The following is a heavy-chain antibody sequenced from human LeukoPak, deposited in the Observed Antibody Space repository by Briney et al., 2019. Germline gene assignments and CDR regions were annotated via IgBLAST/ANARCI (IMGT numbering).Heavy chain of an antibody. CDR2: ISGSGGTT. CDR1: GFTFSSYA. Sequence: PGGSLRLSCAASGFTFSSYAMSWVRQAPGKGLQWVSAISGSGGTTYYADSVKGRFTISRDNSKNTLYLQMNSLRAEDTALYYCARELGYCSGGSCRAFDIWGQGTMVTVSS. CDR3: ARELGYCSGGSCRAFDI. V-gene: IGHV3-23*01. J-gene: IGHJ3*02. D-gene: IGHD2-15*01.